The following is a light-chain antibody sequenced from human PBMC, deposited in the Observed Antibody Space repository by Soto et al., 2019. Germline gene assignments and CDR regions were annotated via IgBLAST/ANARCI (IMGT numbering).Light chain of an antibody. Sequence: EIVLTQSPATLSLSPGERATLSCRASQSVTRYLAWYQQKPGQAPRLLIYDASTRATGFPARFSGSGYGTDFTLTISSLEPEDFAVYYCLQRSDWPITFGQGTRLEIK. J-gene: IGKJ5*01. CDR2: DAS. V-gene: IGKV3-11*01. CDR3: LQRSDWPIT. CDR1: QSVTRY.